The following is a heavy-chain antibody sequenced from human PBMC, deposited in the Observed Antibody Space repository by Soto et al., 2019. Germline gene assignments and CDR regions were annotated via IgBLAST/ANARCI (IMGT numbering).Heavy chain of an antibody. CDR3: VKGNQLLRYYFEF. J-gene: IGHJ4*01. V-gene: IGHV3-64D*06. CDR2: ITSDGDST. D-gene: IGHD2-15*01. Sequence: PGGSLRLSCSVSGFTFSKYAMHWVRQAPGKGLENVSGITSDGDSTWHADSVKDRFTISRDNSKNTLFLQISSLRVEDTAIYFCVKGNQLLRYYFEFWGPGTLVTVSS. CDR1: GFTFSKYA.